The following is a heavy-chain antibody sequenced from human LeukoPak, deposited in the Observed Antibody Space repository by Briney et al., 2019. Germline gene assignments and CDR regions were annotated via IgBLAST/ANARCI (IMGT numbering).Heavy chain of an antibody. CDR3: ARLYSGYDLYYYYYYGMDV. J-gene: IGHJ6*04. Sequence: PSETLSLTCTVSGGSISSYYWSWIRQPPGKGLEWIGYNYYSGSTNYNPSLKSRVTISVDTSKNQFSLKLSSVTAADTAVYYCARLYSGYDLYYYYYYGMDVWGKGTTVTVSS. CDR2: NYYSGST. CDR1: GGSISSYY. D-gene: IGHD5-12*01. V-gene: IGHV4-59*01.